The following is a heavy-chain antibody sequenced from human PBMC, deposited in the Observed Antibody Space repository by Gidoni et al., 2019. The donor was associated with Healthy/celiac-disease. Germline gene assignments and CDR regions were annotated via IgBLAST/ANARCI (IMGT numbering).Heavy chain of an antibody. CDR3: AKDILADSIFGVVTAFDY. J-gene: IGHJ4*02. CDR2: ISGSGGST. D-gene: IGHD3-3*01. Sequence: EVQLLASGGGLVQPGGSLRLSCAASGFTFSSYAMSWVRQAPGKGLEWVSAISGSGGSTYYADSVKGRFTISRDNSKNTLYLQMNSLRAEDTAVYYCAKDILADSIFGVVTAFDYWGQGTLVTVSS. V-gene: IGHV3-23*01. CDR1: GFTFSSYA.